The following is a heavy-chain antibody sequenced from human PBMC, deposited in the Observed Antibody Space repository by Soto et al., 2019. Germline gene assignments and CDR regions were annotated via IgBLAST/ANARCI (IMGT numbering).Heavy chain of an antibody. CDR1: GFSFSTHG. J-gene: IGHJ6*01. V-gene: IGHV3-30*18. CDR3: AKEAREFHSCFYCRMCV. D-gene: IGHD3-10*01. CDR2: ISYDGSTK. Sequence: LRLSCAASGFSFSTHGMHWVRQAPGEGLEWVAVISYDGSTKYYADSVKGRVTISRDNSKSTLYLQMNILRAEDTAVYFCAKEAREFHSCFYCRMCVWEQGTGVTVSS.